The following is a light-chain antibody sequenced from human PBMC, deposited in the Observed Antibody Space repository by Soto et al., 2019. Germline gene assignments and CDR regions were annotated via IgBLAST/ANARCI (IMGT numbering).Light chain of an antibody. V-gene: IGLV2-8*01. Sequence: QSALTQPPSASGSPGQTVTISCTGTSSDIGGYNSVSWYQQHPGKAPKLMISEVNKRPSGVPDRFSGSKSGNTASLTVSGLQAEDEADYFCSSSAGSNNVVVFGGGTKLTVL. CDR1: SSDIGGYNS. CDR2: EVN. CDR3: SSSAGSNNVVV. J-gene: IGLJ3*02.